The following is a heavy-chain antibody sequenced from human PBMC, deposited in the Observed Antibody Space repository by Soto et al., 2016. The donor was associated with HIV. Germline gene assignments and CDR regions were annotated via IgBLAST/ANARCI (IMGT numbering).Heavy chain of an antibody. D-gene: IGHD1-26*01. V-gene: IGHV3-21*01. CDR3: ARDLSRWEPXYYFNFGMDV. Sequence: EVQLVESGGGLVKPGGSLRLSCVISGFTFSNYGMNWVRQTPGKGLEWVSSISGSGNYIFYADSVKGRFTISRDNAQNSLYLQMNSLTAEDMAVYYCARDLSRWEPXYYFNFGMDVWGQGPRSPSL. J-gene: IGHJ6*02. CDR2: ISGSGNYI. CDR1: GFTFSNYG.